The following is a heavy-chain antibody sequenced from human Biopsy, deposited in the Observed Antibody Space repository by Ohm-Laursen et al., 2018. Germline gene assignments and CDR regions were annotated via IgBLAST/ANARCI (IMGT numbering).Heavy chain of an antibody. Sequence: SETLSLTCVVSGGSFSGYFCSWIRQPPGKGLEWIGKINHRGNTKYSPSLRSRVSISVDTSKNQFSLNVNSVTAADTAVYYCAVLYGAFDYWGQGQLVSVSA. CDR2: INHRGNT. D-gene: IGHD4/OR15-4a*01. V-gene: IGHV4-34*01. CDR3: AVLYGAFDY. J-gene: IGHJ4*02. CDR1: GGSFSGYF.